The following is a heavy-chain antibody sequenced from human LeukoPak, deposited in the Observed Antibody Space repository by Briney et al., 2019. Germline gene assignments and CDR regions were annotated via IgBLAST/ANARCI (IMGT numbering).Heavy chain of an antibody. Sequence: SQTLSLTCTVSGGSISSGSYYWSWIRQPAGKGLEWIGRIYTSGSTNYNPSLKSRVTISVDTSKNQFSLKLSSVTAADTAVYYCARSTAAAGSGWYFDLWGRGTLVTVSS. D-gene: IGHD6-13*01. CDR1: GGSISSGSYY. V-gene: IGHV4-61*02. CDR3: ARSTAAAGSGWYFDL. CDR2: IYTSGST. J-gene: IGHJ2*01.